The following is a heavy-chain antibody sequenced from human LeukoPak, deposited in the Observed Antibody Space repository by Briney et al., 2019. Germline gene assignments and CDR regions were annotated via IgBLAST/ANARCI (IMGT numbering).Heavy chain of an antibody. CDR1: GYTFTSYY. V-gene: IGHV1-46*01. CDR3: ASYGSGVQASFDN. CDR2: INPSVGST. D-gene: IGHD3-10*01. Sequence: ASVKVSCXASGYTFTSYYMHWVRQAPGQGLEWMGIINPSVGSTTYAQKFQGRVTMTRDTSTSTVYMELSSLRSEDTAVYYCASYGSGVQASFDNWGQGSLVTVSS. J-gene: IGHJ4*02.